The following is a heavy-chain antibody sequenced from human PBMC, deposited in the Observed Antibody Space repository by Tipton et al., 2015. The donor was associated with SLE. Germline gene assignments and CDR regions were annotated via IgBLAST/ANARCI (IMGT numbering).Heavy chain of an antibody. CDR3: AREGVSSPDY. V-gene: IGHV3-48*03. CDR1: GFLLGGNE. Sequence: SLRLSCVASGFLLGGNEMNWVRQASGKGLEWVSYISGSGNTIYYSDSVKGRFTISRDNAKSSLYLQMNSLRAEDTAVYYCAREGVSSPDYWGQGTLVTVSS. D-gene: IGHD6-13*01. J-gene: IGHJ4*02. CDR2: ISGSGNTI.